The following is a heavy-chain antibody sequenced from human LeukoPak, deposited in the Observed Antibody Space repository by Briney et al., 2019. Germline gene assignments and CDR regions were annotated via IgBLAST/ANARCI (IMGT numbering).Heavy chain of an antibody. CDR2: IWYDASNQ. D-gene: IGHD3-10*01. Sequence: GGSLRLSCAASGFTFSNYAMHWVRQAPGKGLEWVAVIWYDASNQYYTDSVKGRFTISRDNSKNTLNLQMNSLRAEDTAVYYCARDPVTYYSASGTYYTHYYGMDVWGQETTVTVSS. J-gene: IGHJ6*02. CDR3: ARDPVTYYSASGTYYTHYYGMDV. V-gene: IGHV3-33*01. CDR1: GFTFSNYA.